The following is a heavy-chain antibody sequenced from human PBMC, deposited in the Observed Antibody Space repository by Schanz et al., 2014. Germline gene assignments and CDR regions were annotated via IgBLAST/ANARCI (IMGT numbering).Heavy chain of an antibody. D-gene: IGHD2-2*01. Sequence: DVQLLESGGGLIQPGGSLRLSCAASGFTFSSYAMSWVRQAPGKGLEWVSTISASGGSTYYAGSVKGRFSISRDYSKNTLYLQMNSLRAEDTAVYYCAKDLLYGAPMPLNHLDYWGQGTLVTVSS. CDR3: AKDLLYGAPMPLNHLDY. CDR1: GFTFSSYA. J-gene: IGHJ4*02. CDR2: ISASGGST. V-gene: IGHV3-23*01.